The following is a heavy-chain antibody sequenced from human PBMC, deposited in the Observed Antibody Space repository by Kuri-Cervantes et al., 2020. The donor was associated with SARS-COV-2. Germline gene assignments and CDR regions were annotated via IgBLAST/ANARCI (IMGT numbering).Heavy chain of an antibody. CDR2: IYYSGST. V-gene: IGHV4-39*01. Sequence: ETLSLTCTVSGGSISSSSYYWGWIRQPPGKGLEWIGSIYYSGSTYYNPSLKSRVTISVDTSKNQFSLKLSSVTAADTAVYYCARVIAAAGREGYWGQGTLVTVSS. J-gene: IGHJ4*02. CDR1: GGSISSSSYY. CDR3: ARVIAAAGREGY. D-gene: IGHD6-13*01.